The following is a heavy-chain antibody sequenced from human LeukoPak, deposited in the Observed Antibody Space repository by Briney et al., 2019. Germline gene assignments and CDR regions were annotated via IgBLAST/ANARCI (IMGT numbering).Heavy chain of an antibody. CDR2: ISSSSSYI. CDR1: GFTFSDYS. D-gene: IGHD3-9*01. J-gene: IGHJ4*02. CDR3: ARGPSTYYDVLTGYSIDY. V-gene: IGHV3-21*01. Sequence: PGGSLRLSCAASGFTFSDYSMNWVRQAPGKGLEWVSSISSSSSYISYADSVRGRFTISRDNAKNSLFLQMNSLRAEGTALYYCARGPSTYYDVLTGYSIDYWGQGTLVTVSS.